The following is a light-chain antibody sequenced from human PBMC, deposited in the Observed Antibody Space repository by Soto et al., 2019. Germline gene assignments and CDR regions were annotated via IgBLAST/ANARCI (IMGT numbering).Light chain of an antibody. CDR3: EKYNSYYT. CDR2: KAS. CDR1: ESISSW. J-gene: IGKJ4*01. Sequence: DSQMTQSPSTLSASVGDRVTIICRASESISSWLAWYQQKPGKAPKLLIYKASSLESGVPSRFSGSGSGTEFTLTISSLQPDDFATYYCEKYNSYYTFGGGTKVEIK. V-gene: IGKV1-5*03.